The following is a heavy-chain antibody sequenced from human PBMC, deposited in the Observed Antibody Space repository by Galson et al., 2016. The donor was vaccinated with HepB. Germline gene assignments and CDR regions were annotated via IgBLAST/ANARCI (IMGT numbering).Heavy chain of an antibody. D-gene: IGHD5-24*01. CDR3: ARGRLLSTMATSGVPYYHYGMDV. Sequence: SVKVSCKASGDTLGTYAISWVRQAPGQGLQWMGGIIPMFGTTNYEQNYQDRVTITADESTNAAYMKLRSLRYDDTAMYYCARGRLLSTMATSGVPYYHYGMDVWGQGALVTVSS. CDR1: GDTLGTYA. J-gene: IGHJ6*02. CDR2: IIPMFGTT. V-gene: IGHV1-69*13.